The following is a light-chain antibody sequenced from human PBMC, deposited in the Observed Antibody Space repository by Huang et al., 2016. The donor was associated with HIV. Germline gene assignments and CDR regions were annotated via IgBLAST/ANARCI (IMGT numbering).Light chain of an antibody. V-gene: IGKV1-39*01. CDR2: STS. Sequence: DVQLTQSPSSLSASVGDRVIITCRASQTISTYLCWYQQKPGNAPKLLIYSTSNLQRGVPSRFSGSGSRPDFTLTITSLQPEDFATYYCQQSYDAPPTFGPGTRLENK. CDR1: QTISTY. J-gene: IGKJ5*01. CDR3: QQSYDAPPT.